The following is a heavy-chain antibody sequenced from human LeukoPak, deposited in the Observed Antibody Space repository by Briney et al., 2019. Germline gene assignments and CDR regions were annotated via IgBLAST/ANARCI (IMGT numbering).Heavy chain of an antibody. J-gene: IGHJ1*01. CDR1: GDSVSRSDSY. D-gene: IGHD3-22*01. CDR3: ARRRYYDGSGYLE. Sequence: SETLSLTCSVSGDSVSRSDSYWDWICQPPGKGLQWIGTIYYSGRTYYSPSLKSRVTMSVGTSNNQFSLNLRSVTAADTAVYYCARRRYYDGSGYLEWGQGTLLSVSS. V-gene: IGHV4-39*01. CDR2: IYYSGRT.